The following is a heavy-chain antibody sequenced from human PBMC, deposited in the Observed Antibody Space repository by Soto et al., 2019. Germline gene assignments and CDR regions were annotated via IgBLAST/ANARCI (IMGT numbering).Heavy chain of an antibody. V-gene: IGHV3-7*05. CDR1: GFSFSSYS. D-gene: IGHD3-10*01. Sequence: AGSLRLSCAASGFSFSSYSMSWVRQAPGKGLEWVANINQDGSEKYYVDSVKGRFIISRDNAENSLYLQMSSLIAEDTAVYYCTSLMVRGVMWLDYWGQGALVTVSS. J-gene: IGHJ4*02. CDR3: TSLMVRGVMWLDY. CDR2: INQDGSEK.